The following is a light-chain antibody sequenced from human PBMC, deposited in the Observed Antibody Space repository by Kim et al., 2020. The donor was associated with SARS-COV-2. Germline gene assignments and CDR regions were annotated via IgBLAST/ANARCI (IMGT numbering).Light chain of an antibody. J-gene: IGKJ4*01. CDR1: QTVSSSY. Sequence: SPVESATLSCRASQTVSSSYLAWYQQKPGQAPRLLINDASRRATGIPDRFSGSGSGTDFTLTISRLEPEDFAVYYCQQYASSPTTFGGGTKVDIK. CDR2: DAS. V-gene: IGKV3-20*01. CDR3: QQYASSPTT.